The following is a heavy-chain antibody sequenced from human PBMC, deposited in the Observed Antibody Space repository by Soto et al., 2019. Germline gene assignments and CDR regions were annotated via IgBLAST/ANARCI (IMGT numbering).Heavy chain of an antibody. Sequence: SETLSLTCTVSGGSISSYYWSWIRQPPGKGLEWIGYIYYGGSTNYNPSPKSRVTISVDTSKNQFSLKLSSVTAADTAVYYCARVGYYDFWSGYRRPSYYYYYMDVWGNGTTVTVSS. V-gene: IGHV4-59*01. J-gene: IGHJ6*03. CDR1: GGSISSYY. CDR3: ARVGYYDFWSGYRRPSYYYYYMDV. D-gene: IGHD3-3*01. CDR2: IYYGGST.